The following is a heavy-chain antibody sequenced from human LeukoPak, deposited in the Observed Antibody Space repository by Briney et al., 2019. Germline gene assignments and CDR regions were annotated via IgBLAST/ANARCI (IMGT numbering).Heavy chain of an antibody. D-gene: IGHD3-10*01. CDR1: GGSFSGYY. V-gene: IGHV4-34*01. CDR3: ASQTPHIWFGGYMDV. J-gene: IGHJ6*03. Sequence: SETLSLTCAVYGGSFSGYYWSWIRQPPGKGLEWIGEINHSGSTNYNPSLKSRVTISVDTSKNQFSLKLSSVTAADTAVYYCASQTPHIWFGGYMDVWGKGTTVTVSS. CDR2: INHSGST.